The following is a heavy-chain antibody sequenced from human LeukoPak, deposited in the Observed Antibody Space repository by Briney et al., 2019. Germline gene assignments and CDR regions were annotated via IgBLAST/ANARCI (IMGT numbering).Heavy chain of an antibody. D-gene: IGHD6-19*01. CDR3: ARDDEQWPAHYYYYGMDV. CDR1: GFTFSSYG. V-gene: IGHV3-33*01. Sequence: PGGSLRLSCAASGFTFSSYGMHWVRQAPGKGLEWVAVIWYDGSNKYYADSVKGRFTISRDNSKNTLYLQMNSLRAEDTAVYYCARDDEQWPAHYYYYGMDVWGQGTTVTVSS. J-gene: IGHJ6*02. CDR2: IWYDGSNK.